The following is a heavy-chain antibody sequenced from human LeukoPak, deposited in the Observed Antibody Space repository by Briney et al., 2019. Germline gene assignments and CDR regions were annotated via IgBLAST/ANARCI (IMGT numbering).Heavy chain of an antibody. CDR2: INPSGGST. J-gene: IGHJ5*02. CDR3: ARDGTDFWSGYYEGNWFDP. D-gene: IGHD3-3*01. Sequence: ASVKVSCKASEYTFTSYYMHWVRQAPGQGLEWMGIINPSGGSTSYAQKFQGRVTMTRDTSTSTVYMELSGLRSEDTAVYYCARDGTDFWSGYYEGNWFDPWGQGTLVTVSS. V-gene: IGHV1-46*01. CDR1: EYTFTSYY.